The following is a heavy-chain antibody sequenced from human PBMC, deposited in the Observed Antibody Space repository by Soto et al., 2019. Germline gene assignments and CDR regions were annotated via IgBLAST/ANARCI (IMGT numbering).Heavy chain of an antibody. V-gene: IGHV1-8*01. CDR3: ARTAGDLDY. CDR2: TNPKSGYT. J-gene: IGHJ4*02. D-gene: IGHD4-17*01. CDR1: GYTFTNYD. Sequence: QVQLVQSGAEVKKPGASVKVSCKTSGYTFTNYDINWVRQATGQGLEWMGWTNPKSGYTGSAQKFQGRVTMTRDSSISTAYMELRSLTSEDTAVYYCARTAGDLDYWGQGTLITVSS.